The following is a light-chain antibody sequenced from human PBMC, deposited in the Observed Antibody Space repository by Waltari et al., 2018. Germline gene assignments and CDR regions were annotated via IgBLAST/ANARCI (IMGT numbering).Light chain of an antibody. CDR2: RSD. J-gene: IGLJ3*02. V-gene: IGLV10-54*04. Sequence: QAGLTQPPSVSRALGQTATLTCAGNRNNVGNQGVAWLQQHQGHPPKRLSYRSDNRLTGTAERFSASMSGNTASLTSTELQANDEADYYCSAWDSDLVAVVFGGGTRLTVL. CDR3: SAWDSDLVAVV. CDR1: RNNVGNQG.